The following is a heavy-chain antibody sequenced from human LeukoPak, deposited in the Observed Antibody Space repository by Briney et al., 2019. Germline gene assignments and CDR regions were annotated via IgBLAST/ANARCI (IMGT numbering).Heavy chain of an antibody. CDR1: GFTFSSYS. CDR2: ISSSSSYI. D-gene: IGHD6-25*01. V-gene: IGHV3-21*01. Sequence: GGSLRLSCAASGFTFSSYSMNWVRQAPGKGLEWVSSISSSSSYIYYADSVKGRFTISRDNAKNSLYLQMNSLRAEDTAVYYCARGKSSVDIADYWGQGTLVTVSS. CDR3: ARGKSSVDIADY. J-gene: IGHJ4*02.